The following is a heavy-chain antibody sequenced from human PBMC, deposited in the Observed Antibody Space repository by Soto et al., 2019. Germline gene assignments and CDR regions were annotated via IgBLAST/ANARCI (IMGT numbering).Heavy chain of an antibody. J-gene: IGHJ5*02. V-gene: IGHV1-69*01. CDR2: IIPIFGTA. CDR3: ARDRDDYRDYWFDP. CDR1: GGTFSSYA. Sequence: QLQLVQSGAEVKKPGSSVKVSCNASGGTFSSYAISWVRQAPGQGLEWMGGIIPIFGTANYAQKFQGRVTITADESTSTAYMELSSLRSEDTAVYYCARDRDDYRDYWFDPWGQGTLVTVSS. D-gene: IGHD4-17*01.